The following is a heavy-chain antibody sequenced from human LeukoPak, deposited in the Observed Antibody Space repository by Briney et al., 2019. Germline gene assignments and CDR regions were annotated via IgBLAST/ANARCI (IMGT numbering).Heavy chain of an antibody. Sequence: ASVKVSCKASGYTFTSYYMHWVRQAPGQGLEWMGIINPSGGSTSYAQKFQGRVTMTRDTFTSTVYMELSSLRSEDTAVYYCARARFPPPDAFDIWGQGTMVTVSS. CDR3: ARARFPPPDAFDI. CDR2: INPSGGST. D-gene: IGHD3-10*01. V-gene: IGHV1-46*01. J-gene: IGHJ3*02. CDR1: GYTFTSYY.